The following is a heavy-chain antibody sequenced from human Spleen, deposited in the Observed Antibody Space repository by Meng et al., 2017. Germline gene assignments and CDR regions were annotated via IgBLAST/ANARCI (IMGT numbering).Heavy chain of an antibody. D-gene: IGHD4-17*01. J-gene: IGHJ6*02. V-gene: IGHV3-49*04. Sequence: GESLKISCITSGSNFGDYGLSWVRQAPGKGLEWVGFIRNTASGGTAEYAASVKGRFTISRDDSKSIAYLQMNSLKTEDTAVYYCTSAHYGDLYHYYGMDVWGQGTTVTVSS. CDR1: GSNFGDYG. CDR2: IRNTASGGTA. CDR3: TSAHYGDLYHYYGMDV.